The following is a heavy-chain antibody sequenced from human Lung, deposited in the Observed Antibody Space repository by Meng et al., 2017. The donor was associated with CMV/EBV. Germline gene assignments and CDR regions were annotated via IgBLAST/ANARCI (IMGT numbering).Heavy chain of an antibody. Sequence: GSLRLXCTVSGGSISSSSYYWGWIRQPPGKGLEWLGSIYYSGSTYYNPSLKNRVTISVDTSKNQFSLKLSSVTAADKAVYYSARDRILVMAQRRTHIDYWGQGTXVTVSS. D-gene: IGHD2-15*01. CDR2: IYYSGST. V-gene: IGHV4-39*07. CDR1: GGSISSSSYY. J-gene: IGHJ4*01. CDR3: ARDRILVMAQRRTHIDY.